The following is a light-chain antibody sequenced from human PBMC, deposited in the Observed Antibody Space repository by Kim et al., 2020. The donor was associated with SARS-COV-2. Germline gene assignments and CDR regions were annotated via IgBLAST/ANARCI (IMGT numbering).Light chain of an antibody. Sequence: PAGTVTPTSGASTGAVTGDHYHYWFQQKPGQAPKALIWDTSNKQSWTPARFSGSLLGAKAALTLSGAQPDDEDEYYCLLTYPSGRVFGGGTQLTVL. CDR1: TGAVTGDHY. CDR2: DTS. CDR3: LLTYPSGRV. V-gene: IGLV7-46*01. J-gene: IGLJ3*02.